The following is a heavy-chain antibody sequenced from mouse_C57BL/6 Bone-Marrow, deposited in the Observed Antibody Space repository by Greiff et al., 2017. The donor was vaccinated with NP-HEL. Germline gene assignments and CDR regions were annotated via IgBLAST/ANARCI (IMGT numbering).Heavy chain of an antibody. V-gene: IGHV1-53*01. D-gene: IGHD3-2*02. CDR2: INPSNGGT. CDR1: GYTFTSYW. J-gene: IGHJ2*01. CDR3: ARGQGGTAQATFDY. Sequence: QVQLQQPGTELVKPGASVKLSCKASGYTFTSYWTHWVKQRPGQGLEWIGNINPSNGGTNYNEKFKSKATLTVDKSSSTAYMQLSSLTSEDSAVYYCARGQGGTAQATFDYWGQGTTLTVSS.